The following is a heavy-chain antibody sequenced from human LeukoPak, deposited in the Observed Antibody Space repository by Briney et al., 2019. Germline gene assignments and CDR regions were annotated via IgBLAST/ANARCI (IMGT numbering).Heavy chain of an antibody. CDR1: GGSISSGGYS. D-gene: IGHD2-2*02. J-gene: IGHJ5*02. CDR3: ARLTTTVVPAAIGINWFDP. Sequence: SETLSLTCAVSGGSISSGGYSWSWIRQPPGKGLEWIGEINHSGSTNYNPSLKSRVTISVDTSKNQFSLKLSSVTAADTAVYYCARLTTTVVPAAIGINWFDPWGQGTLVTVSS. V-gene: IGHV4-34*01. CDR2: INHSGST.